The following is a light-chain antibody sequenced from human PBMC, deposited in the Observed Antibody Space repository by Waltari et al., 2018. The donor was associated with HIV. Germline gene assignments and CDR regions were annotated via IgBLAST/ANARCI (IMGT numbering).Light chain of an antibody. V-gene: IGLV2-11*01. CDR3: CSYAGSYRV. J-gene: IGLJ2*01. CDR1: SGAVGVYHY. Sequence: QSALTQPRTVSGSPGQSVTISFTRTSGAVGVYHYVSWYQQHPGKAPTPMIYDVSKRPSGVPDRFSGSKSGNTASLTISGLQAEDEADYYCCSYAGSYRVFGGGTKLTVL. CDR2: DVS.